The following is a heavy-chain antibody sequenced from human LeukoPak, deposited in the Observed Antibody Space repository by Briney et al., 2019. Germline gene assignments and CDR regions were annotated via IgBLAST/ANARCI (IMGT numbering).Heavy chain of an antibody. J-gene: IGHJ6*02. CDR1: GFTFGSFW. V-gene: IGHV3-7*05. Sequence: GGSLRLSCAASGFTFGSFWMSWVRQAPGKGLEWVANIEQDGSEKYYVDSVKGRFIISRDNAKNSLNLQMNSLTAEDTAVYYCARERAGYRPPALKNGMDVWGQGTTVTVSS. D-gene: IGHD5-18*01. CDR2: IEQDGSEK. CDR3: ARERAGYRPPALKNGMDV.